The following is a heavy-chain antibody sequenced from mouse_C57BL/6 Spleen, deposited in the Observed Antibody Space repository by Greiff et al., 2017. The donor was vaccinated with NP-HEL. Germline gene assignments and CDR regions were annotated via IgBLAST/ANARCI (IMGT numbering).Heavy chain of an antibody. Sequence: EVQLQQSGPGLVKPSQSLSLTCSVTGYSITSGYYWNWIRQFPGNKLEWMGYISYDGSNNYNPSPKNRISITRDTSKNQCFLKLNSVTTEDTATYYCARGGGPWVVTHYYAMDFRGHRTSVTVSS. V-gene: IGHV3-6*01. J-gene: IGHJ4*01. CDR1: GYSITSGYY. D-gene: IGHD1-1*01. CDR3: ARGGGPWVVTHYYAMDF. CDR2: ISYDGSN.